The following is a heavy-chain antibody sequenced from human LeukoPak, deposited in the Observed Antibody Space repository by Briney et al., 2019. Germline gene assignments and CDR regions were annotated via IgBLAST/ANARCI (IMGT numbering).Heavy chain of an antibody. CDR3: ARDYRRGYSYGSSHFDY. CDR2: INPNSGGT. J-gene: IGHJ4*02. Sequence: AASVKVSCKASGYTFTGYYMHWVRQAPGQGLEWMGWINPNSGGTNYAQKFQGRVTMTRDTSISTAYMELSRLRSDDTAVYYCARDYRRGYSYGSSHFDYWGQGTLVTVSS. CDR1: GYTFTGYY. V-gene: IGHV1-2*02. D-gene: IGHD5-18*01.